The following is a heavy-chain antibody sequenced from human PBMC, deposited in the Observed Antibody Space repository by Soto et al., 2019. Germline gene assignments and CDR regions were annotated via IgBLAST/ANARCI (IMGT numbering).Heavy chain of an antibody. CDR1: GGTFSSYA. CDR3: ARVDSTYYYDSSGYYYPPPLDY. CDR2: IIPIFGTA. J-gene: IGHJ4*02. Sequence: ASVKVSCKASGGTFSSYAISWVRQAPGQGLEWMGGIIPIFGTANYAQKFQGRVTITADESTSTAYMELSSLRSEDTAVYYCARVDSTYYYDSSGYYYPPPLDYWGQGTLVTVSS. D-gene: IGHD3-22*01. V-gene: IGHV1-69*13.